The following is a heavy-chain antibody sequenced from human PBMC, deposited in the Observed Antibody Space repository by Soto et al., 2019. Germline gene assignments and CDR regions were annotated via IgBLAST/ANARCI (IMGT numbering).Heavy chain of an antibody. CDR3: ARGSVDDYYYYTDV. V-gene: IGHV3-33*01. CDR1: GFTFSSYG. J-gene: IGHJ6*03. Sequence: GGSLRLSCAASGFTFSSYGMHWVRQAPGKGLEWVAFIWYDGSNKYYADSVKGRFTISRDNSKNTLYLQMNSLRAEDTAVYYCARGSVDDYYYYTDVWGKGTTVTVSS. CDR2: IWYDGSNK.